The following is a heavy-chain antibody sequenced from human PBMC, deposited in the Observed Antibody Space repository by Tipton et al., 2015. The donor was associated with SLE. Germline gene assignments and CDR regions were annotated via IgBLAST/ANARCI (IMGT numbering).Heavy chain of an antibody. V-gene: IGHV4-38-2*02. Sequence: TLSLTCAVSGYSISSGYYWGWIRQPPGKGLEWIGSIYHSGSTYYNSSLESRVTISVDTSKNHFSLKLNSVTAADTAVYYCARDWEGRWVLHLGIWVYWGQGTLVTVSS. D-gene: IGHD1-26*01. CDR1: GYSISSGYY. CDR2: IYHSGST. J-gene: IGHJ4*02. CDR3: ARDWEGRWVLHLGIWVY.